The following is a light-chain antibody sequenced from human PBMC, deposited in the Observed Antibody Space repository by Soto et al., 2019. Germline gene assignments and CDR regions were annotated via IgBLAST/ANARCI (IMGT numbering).Light chain of an antibody. J-gene: IGLJ3*02. V-gene: IGLV1-51*01. Sequence: QSVLTQSPSVSAAPGQKVTISCSGSSSNIGDNYVSWYQQLPGTAPKLLIHDNNKRPSEIPDRFSGSKSGTSATLDITGLQTGDEADYYCGTWDSSLSGVVFGGGTKLTVL. CDR1: SSNIGDNY. CDR2: DNN. CDR3: GTWDSSLSGVV.